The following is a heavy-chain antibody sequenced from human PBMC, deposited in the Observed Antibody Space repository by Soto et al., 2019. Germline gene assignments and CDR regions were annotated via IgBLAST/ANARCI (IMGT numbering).Heavy chain of an antibody. CDR2: IWYDGSNK. V-gene: IGHV3-33*01. J-gene: IGHJ6*02. CDR3: ARDDCSGGSCYYYYYVMDV. Sequence: PGGSLRLSCAASGFTFSSYGMHWVRQAPGKGLEWVAVIWYDGSNKYYADSVKGRFTISRDNSKNTLYLQMNSLRAEDTAVYYCARDDCSGGSCYYYYYVMDVWGQGTTVTVSS. CDR1: GFTFSSYG. D-gene: IGHD2-15*01.